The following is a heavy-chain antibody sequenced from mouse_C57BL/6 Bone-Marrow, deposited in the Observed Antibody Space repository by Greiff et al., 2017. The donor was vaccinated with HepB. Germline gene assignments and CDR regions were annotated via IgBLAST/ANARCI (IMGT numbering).Heavy chain of an antibody. Sequence: QVQLQQPGAELVRPGSSVKLSCKASGYTFTSYWMHWVKQRPIQGLEWIGNIDPSDSETHYNQKFKDKATLTVDKSSSTAYMQLSSLTSEDSAVYYCARDIPITTVVATDAMDYWGQGTSVTVSS. J-gene: IGHJ4*01. D-gene: IGHD1-1*01. V-gene: IGHV1-52*01. CDR3: ARDIPITTVVATDAMDY. CDR2: IDPSDSET. CDR1: GYTFTSYW.